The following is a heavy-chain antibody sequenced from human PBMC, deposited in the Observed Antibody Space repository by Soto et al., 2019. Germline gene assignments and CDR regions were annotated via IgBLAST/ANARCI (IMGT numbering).Heavy chain of an antibody. Sequence: SVKVSCKASGGTFSSYAISWVRQAPGQGLEWMGGIIPIFGTANYAQKFRGRVTITADESTSTAYMELSSLRSEDTAVYYCARVHPAYYGMDVWGQGTTVTVSS. CDR3: ARVHPAYYGMDV. CDR1: GGTFSSYA. V-gene: IGHV1-69*13. J-gene: IGHJ6*02. CDR2: IIPIFGTA.